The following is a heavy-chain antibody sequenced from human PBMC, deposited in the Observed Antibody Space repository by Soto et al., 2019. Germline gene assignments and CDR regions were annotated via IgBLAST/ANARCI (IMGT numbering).Heavy chain of an antibody. J-gene: IGHJ6*02. V-gene: IGHV1-69*01. CDR1: GGTFSSYA. Sequence: QVQLVQSGAEVKKPGSSVKVSCKASGGTFSSYAISWVRQAPGQGLEWMGGIIPIFGTANYAQKFQGRVTITADESTCTAYMELSSLRSEDTAVYYFARSYYDSSGYYFSTYYYYYGMDVWGQGTTVTVSS. CDR2: IIPIFGTA. CDR3: ARSYYDSSGYYFSTYYYYYGMDV. D-gene: IGHD3-22*01.